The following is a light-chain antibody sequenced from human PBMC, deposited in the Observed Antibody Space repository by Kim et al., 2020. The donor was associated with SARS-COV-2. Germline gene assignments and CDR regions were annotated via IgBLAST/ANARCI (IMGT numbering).Light chain of an antibody. J-gene: IGLJ2*01. CDR3: SSYTSSSTVV. V-gene: IGLV2-14*04. CDR1: SSNVGGYNY. Sequence: GQSSTISCTGTSSNVGGYNYVSWYQQHPGKAPKPMIYVVSKRPSGVSNRFSGSKSGNTASLTISGLQAEDEADYYCSSYTSSSTVVFGGGTQLTVL. CDR2: VVS.